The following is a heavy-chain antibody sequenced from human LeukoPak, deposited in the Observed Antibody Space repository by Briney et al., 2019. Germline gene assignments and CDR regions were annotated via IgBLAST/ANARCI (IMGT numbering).Heavy chain of an antibody. V-gene: IGHV3-15*01. Sequence: GGSLRLSCAASGFTFSNAWMSWVRQAPGKGLEWVGHIKSKTEGGAADSAAPVKGRFTISRDDSKTTLYLQMNSLKTEDTAVYYCTTSPASDGFNIWGQGTMVAVSS. CDR1: GFTFSNAW. J-gene: IGHJ3*02. CDR3: TTSPASDGFNI. CDR2: IKSKTEGGAA.